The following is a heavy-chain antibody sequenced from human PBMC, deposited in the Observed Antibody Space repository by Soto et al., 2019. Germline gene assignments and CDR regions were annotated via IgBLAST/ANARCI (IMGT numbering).Heavy chain of an antibody. V-gene: IGHV1-3*01. Sequence: QVQLVQSGAEVKKPGASVKVSCKASGYTFTSYAIHWVRQAPGQRLEWMGWINAGNGNTKYSPKLQDRVTITRDTSASTAYMELSSLRSEDTAVYYCARGLGGWPDYWGQGTLVTVSS. CDR1: GYTFTSYA. D-gene: IGHD6-19*01. CDR2: INAGNGNT. CDR3: ARGLGGWPDY. J-gene: IGHJ4*02.